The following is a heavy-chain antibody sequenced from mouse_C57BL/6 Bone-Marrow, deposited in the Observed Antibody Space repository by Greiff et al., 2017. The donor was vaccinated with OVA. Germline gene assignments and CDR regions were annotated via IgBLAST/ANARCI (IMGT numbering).Heavy chain of an antibody. CDR1: GFTFSSYA. D-gene: IGHD1-1*01. CDR3: ERKAGSSFAY. V-gene: IGHV5-4*03. Sequence: EVKLLESGGGLVKPGGSLKLSCAASGFTFSSYAMSWVRQTPEKRLEWVATISDGGSYTYYPDNVKGRFTISRDNAKNNLYLQMSHLEAEDTAMYDCERKAGSSFAYWGQGTLVTVSA. J-gene: IGHJ3*01. CDR2: ISDGGSYT.